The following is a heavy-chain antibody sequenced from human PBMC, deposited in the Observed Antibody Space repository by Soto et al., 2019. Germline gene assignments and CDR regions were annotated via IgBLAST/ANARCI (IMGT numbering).Heavy chain of an antibody. J-gene: IGHJ3*02. CDR3: ARDKGGYSYGHDAFDI. V-gene: IGHV3-33*01. CDR2: IWYDGSNK. Sequence: GGSLRLSCAASGFTFSSYGMHWVRQAPGKGLEWVAVIWYDGSNKYYADSVKGRFTISRDNSKNTLYLQMNSLRGEDTAVYYCARDKGGYSYGHDAFDIWGQGTMVTVSS. D-gene: IGHD5-18*01. CDR1: GFTFSSYG.